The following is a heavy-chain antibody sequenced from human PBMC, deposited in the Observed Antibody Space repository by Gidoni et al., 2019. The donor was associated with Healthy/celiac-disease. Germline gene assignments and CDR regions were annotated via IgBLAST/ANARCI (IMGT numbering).Heavy chain of an antibody. Sequence: EVQLVESGGGLVQPGGSLRLSCAASGFTFSSYWMHWVRQAPGKGLVWVSRINSDGSSTSYADSVKGRFTISRDNAKNTLYLQMNSLRAEDTAVYYCASLVVVAATPVDYWGQGTLVTVSS. CDR3: ASLVVVAATPVDY. CDR2: INSDGSST. V-gene: IGHV3-74*01. CDR1: GFTFSSYW. D-gene: IGHD2-15*01. J-gene: IGHJ4*02.